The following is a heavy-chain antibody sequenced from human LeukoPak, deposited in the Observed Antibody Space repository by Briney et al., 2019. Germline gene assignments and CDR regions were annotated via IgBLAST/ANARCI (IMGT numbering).Heavy chain of an antibody. CDR1: GFTFSSYA. V-gene: IGHV3-23*01. CDR3: AKVSGGGLNYDGMDV. D-gene: IGHD1-14*01. Sequence: GGSLRLSCAASGFTFSSYAVNWVRQAPGKGLEWVSVISGSGGTTYYADSVKGRFTISRDSSKNTLYLQMNSLRAEDTAVYYCAKVSGGGLNYDGMDVWGQGTTVTVSS. J-gene: IGHJ6*02. CDR2: ISGSGGTT.